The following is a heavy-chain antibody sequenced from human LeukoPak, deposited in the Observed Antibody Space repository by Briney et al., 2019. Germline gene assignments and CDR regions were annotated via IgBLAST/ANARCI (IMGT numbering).Heavy chain of an antibody. CDR1: GFAFNTYA. D-gene: IGHD2-2*01. J-gene: IGHJ4*02. CDR2: ISGVGPGT. Sequence: GGSLRFSCAASGFAFNTYAMTWVRQAPGKGLEWVSSISGVGPGTYYADSVKGRFTISRDNSKNTLYLQMDSLRTEDTAVYFCARGGLGTSCFNWGQGTLVTVSS. V-gene: IGHV3-23*01. CDR3: ARGGLGTSCFN.